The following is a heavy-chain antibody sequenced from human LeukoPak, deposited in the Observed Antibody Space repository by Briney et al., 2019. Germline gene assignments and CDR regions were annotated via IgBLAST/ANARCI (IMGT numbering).Heavy chain of an antibody. CDR1: GGSISIYY. CDR2: IYYSGST. CDR3: ARGKLRFLEWLLPYYFDY. D-gene: IGHD3-3*01. Sequence: SETLSLTCTVSGGSISIYYWSWIRQPPGKGLEWIGNIYYSGSTNYKASLKSRVTIPVDTSKNQFSLKLSSVTAADTAVYYCARGKLRFLEWLLPYYFDYWGQGTLVTVSS. J-gene: IGHJ4*02. V-gene: IGHV4-59*12.